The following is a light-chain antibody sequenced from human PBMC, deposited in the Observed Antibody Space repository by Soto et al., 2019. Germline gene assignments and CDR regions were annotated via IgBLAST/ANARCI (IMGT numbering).Light chain of an antibody. CDR3: LVAYRGPYV. CDR2: DTS. CDR1: TGAVTSGHY. Sequence: QAVVTKEPSLTVSPGGTVTLTCGSSTGAVTSGHYPYWFQQKPGQAPRTLIYDTSNKHSWTPARFSGSLLGGKAALTLSGAQPENEAGYYCLVAYRGPYVFGTGSQVTVL. V-gene: IGLV7-46*01. J-gene: IGLJ1*01.